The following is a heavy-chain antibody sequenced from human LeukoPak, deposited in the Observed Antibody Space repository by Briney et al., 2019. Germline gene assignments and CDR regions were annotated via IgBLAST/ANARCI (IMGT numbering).Heavy chain of an antibody. J-gene: IGHJ6*02. CDR1: GFTFSSYA. V-gene: IGHV3-30*04. CDR3: ARSYQLLTYYYYGMDV. D-gene: IGHD2-2*01. CDR2: ISYDGSNK. Sequence: GGSLRLSCAASGFTFSSYAMHWVRQAPGKGLEWVAVISYDGSNKYYADSVKGRFTISRDNSKNTLYLQMNSLRAEDTAVYYCARSYQLLTYYYYGMDVWGQGTTVTVFS.